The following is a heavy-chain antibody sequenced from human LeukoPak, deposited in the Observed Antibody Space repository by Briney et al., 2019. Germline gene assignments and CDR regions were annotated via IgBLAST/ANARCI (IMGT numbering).Heavy chain of an antibody. Sequence: GGSLRLSCAASGYTFVDYGMCWVRDVPGEGLGWVSGLNRNGDITGYADFVQGRFTITRDNAKTSLYLQMNRLRVEDTALYYCARKGLGGELGGFDSWGQGTLVTVSS. J-gene: IGHJ4*02. V-gene: IGHV3-20*04. CDR2: LNRNGDIT. CDR1: GYTFVDYG. D-gene: IGHD1-26*01. CDR3: ARKGLGGELGGFDS.